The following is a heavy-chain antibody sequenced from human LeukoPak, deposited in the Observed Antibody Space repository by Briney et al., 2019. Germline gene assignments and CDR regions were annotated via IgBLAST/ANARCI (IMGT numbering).Heavy chain of an antibody. V-gene: IGHV4-61*02. CDR2: IYTSGST. CDR1: GGSLSSGSYF. CDR3: ARGMAHYYNSSGYYLSPTAFDY. J-gene: IGHJ4*02. Sequence: SQTLSLTCTVSGGSLSSGSYFWSWIRQPAGKGLEWIERIYTSGSTNYNPAVKSRVTISVDTSKNQFSLKLSSVTAADTAVYYCARGMAHYYNSSGYYLSPTAFDYWGQGTLVTVSS. D-gene: IGHD3-22*01.